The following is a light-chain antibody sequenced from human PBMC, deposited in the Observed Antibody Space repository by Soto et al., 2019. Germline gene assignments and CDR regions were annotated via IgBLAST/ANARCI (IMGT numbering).Light chain of an antibody. CDR3: AAWHDRLSVVV. J-gene: IGLJ2*01. CDR2: RNN. V-gene: IGLV1-47*01. CDR1: SSNIGSNY. Sequence: QSVLTQPPSASGTPGQRVTISCSGSSSNIGSNYVYWYQQLPGTATKLLIYRNNQRPSGDPDRFSGSKSCTSASLAISGPLSEDEADYYCAAWHDRLSVVVFGGGTKLTLL.